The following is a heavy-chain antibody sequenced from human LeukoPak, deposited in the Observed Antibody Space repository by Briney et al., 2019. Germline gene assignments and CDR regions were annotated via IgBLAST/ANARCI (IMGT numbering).Heavy chain of an antibody. CDR1: GFTFSSYW. Sequence: GGSLRLSCAASGFTFSSYWMSWVRQAPGKGLEWVANIKQDGSEKYYVDSVKGRFTISRDNAKNSLYLQMNSLRAEDTAVYYCAREVESEWLVLGYFDYWGQGTLVTVSS. CDR2: IKQDGSEK. D-gene: IGHD6-19*01. J-gene: IGHJ4*02. CDR3: AREVESEWLVLGYFDY. V-gene: IGHV3-7*01.